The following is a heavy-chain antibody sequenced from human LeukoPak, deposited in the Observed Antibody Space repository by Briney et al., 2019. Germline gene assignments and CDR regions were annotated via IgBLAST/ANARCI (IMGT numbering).Heavy chain of an antibody. D-gene: IGHD6-19*01. Sequence: GGSLRLSCAASGFTFSSYWMSWVRQAPGKGLGWVANIKSDGSDKYYVDSVKVRFTISRDNAKNSLYLQMNSLRAEDTAIYYCARASAVAGTRDYWGQGTLVTVSS. J-gene: IGHJ4*02. CDR2: IKSDGSDK. CDR3: ARASAVAGTRDY. CDR1: GFTFSSYW. V-gene: IGHV3-7*01.